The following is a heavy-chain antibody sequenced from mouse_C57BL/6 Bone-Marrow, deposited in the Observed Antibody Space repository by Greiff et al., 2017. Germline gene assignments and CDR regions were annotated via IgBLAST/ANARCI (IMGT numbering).Heavy chain of an antibody. V-gene: IGHV1-64*01. CDR2: IHPNSGST. CDR1: GYTFTSYW. D-gene: IGHD1-1*01. J-gene: IGHJ1*03. Sequence: QVQLQQPGAELVKPGASVKLSCKASGYTFTSYWMHWVKQRPGQGLEWIGMIHPNSGSTNYNEKFKSKATLTVDKSSSTAYMPLSSLTSEDSAVYYCARPFITTVVARGNWYFDVWGTGTTVTVSS. CDR3: ARPFITTVVARGNWYFDV.